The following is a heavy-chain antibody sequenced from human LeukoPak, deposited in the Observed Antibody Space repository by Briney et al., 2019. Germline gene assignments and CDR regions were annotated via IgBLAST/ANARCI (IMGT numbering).Heavy chain of an antibody. CDR2: IKQDGSEK. CDR1: GFNFGTFW. V-gene: IGHV3-7*04. D-gene: IGHD2-15*01. Sequence: GGSLRLSCAASGFNFGTFWMTWVRQAPGKGLEWVANIKQDGSEKYYVDSVKGRFTISRDNAKNSQYLQMNSLRAEDTAVYYCARGINWFDPWGQGTLVTVSS. CDR3: ARGINWFDP. J-gene: IGHJ5*02.